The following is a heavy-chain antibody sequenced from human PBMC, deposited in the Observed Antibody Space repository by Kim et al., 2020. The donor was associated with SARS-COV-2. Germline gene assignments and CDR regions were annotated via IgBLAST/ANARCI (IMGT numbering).Heavy chain of an antibody. CDR1: GGSVSSSSFY. V-gene: IGHV4-39*01. Sequence: TLSLTCTVSGGSVSSSSFYGGWIRQPPGKGLEWIGTISYSGTTYFNPSLKSRVTISVDSSKNQFSLRLTAVTAADSAVYYCARWAGGWSFYWYFDLWGRGTLVTVSS. D-gene: IGHD2-15*01. CDR3: ARWAGGWSFYWYFDL. CDR2: ISYSGTT. J-gene: IGHJ2*01.